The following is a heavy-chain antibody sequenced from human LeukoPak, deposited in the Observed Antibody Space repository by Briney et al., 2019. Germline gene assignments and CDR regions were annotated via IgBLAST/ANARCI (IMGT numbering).Heavy chain of an antibody. J-gene: IGHJ3*02. D-gene: IGHD6-13*01. CDR1: GFTFSSYS. V-gene: IGHV3-48*04. CDR3: ARATAGTRNAFDI. CDR2: ISSSSSTI. Sequence: PGGSLRLSCAASGFTFSSYSMNWVCQAPGKGLEWVSYISSSSSTIYYADSVKGRFTISRDNAKNTLYLQMNSLRAEDTALYYCARATAGTRNAFDIWGQGTMVTVSS.